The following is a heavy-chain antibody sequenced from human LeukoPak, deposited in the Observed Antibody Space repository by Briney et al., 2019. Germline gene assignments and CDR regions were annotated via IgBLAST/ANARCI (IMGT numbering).Heavy chain of an antibody. V-gene: IGHV3-11*01. CDR3: ARVSGSYAHWFDP. D-gene: IGHD1-26*01. CDR2: ISSSGSTI. Sequence: PGGSPRLSCAASGFTFSDYYMSWIRKPPGKGLEWVSYISSSGSTIYYADSVKGRFTISRDNAKNSLYLQMNSLRAEDTGVYYCARVSGSYAHWFDPWGQGTLVTVSS. CDR1: GFTFSDYY. J-gene: IGHJ5*02.